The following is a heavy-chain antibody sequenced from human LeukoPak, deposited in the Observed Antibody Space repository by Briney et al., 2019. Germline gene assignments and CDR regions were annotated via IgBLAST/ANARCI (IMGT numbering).Heavy chain of an antibody. CDR2: IYYSGST. V-gene: IGHV4-39*01. CDR3: ARNLYGDYEFGYYYYYYTDV. CDR1: GGSISSSSYY. Sequence: SETLSLTCTVSGGSISSSSYYWGWIRQPPGKGLEWIGSIYYSGSTYYNPSLKSRVTISVDTSKNQFSLKLSSVTAADTAVYYCARNLYGDYEFGYYYYYYTDVWGKGTTVTVSS. J-gene: IGHJ6*03. D-gene: IGHD4-17*01.